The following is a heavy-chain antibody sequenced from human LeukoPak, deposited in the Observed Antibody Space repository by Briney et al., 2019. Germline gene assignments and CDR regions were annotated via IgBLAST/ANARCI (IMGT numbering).Heavy chain of an antibody. CDR1: GFTVSSNY. Sequence: GGSLRLSCAASGFTVSSNYMSWVRQAPGKGLEWVSVIYSGDTYYADSVKGRFTISRDNSKNTLYLQMNSLRAEDTAVYYCAKDLGRYRNNYFDYWGQGTLVTVSS. J-gene: IGHJ4*02. CDR2: IYSGDT. V-gene: IGHV3-66*01. CDR3: AKDLGRYRNNYFDY. D-gene: IGHD1-26*01.